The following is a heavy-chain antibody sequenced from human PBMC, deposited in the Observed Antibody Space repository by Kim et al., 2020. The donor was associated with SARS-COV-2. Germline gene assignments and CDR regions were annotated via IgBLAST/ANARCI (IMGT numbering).Heavy chain of an antibody. V-gene: IGHV1-18*01. CDR3: ASYGAYYYYGMDV. J-gene: IGHJ6*02. Sequence: YAQKLQGRVTMTTDTSTSTAYMELRSLRSDDTAVYYCASYGAYYYYGMDVWGQGTTVTVSS. D-gene: IGHD3-10*01.